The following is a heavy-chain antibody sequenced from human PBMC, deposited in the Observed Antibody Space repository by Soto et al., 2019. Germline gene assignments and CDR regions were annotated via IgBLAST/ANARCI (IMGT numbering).Heavy chain of an antibody. CDR3: TRVELAAAGFYYYYGMDV. CDR2: IRSKAYGGTT. CDR1: GFTFGDYA. D-gene: IGHD6-13*01. J-gene: IGHJ6*02. V-gene: IGHV3-49*03. Sequence: PGGSLRLSCTASGFTFGDYAMSWFRQAPGKGLEWVGFIRSKAYGGTTEYAESVKGRFTISRDDSKSIAYLQMNSLKTEDTDVYYCTRVELAAAGFYYYYGMDVWGQGTTVTVSS.